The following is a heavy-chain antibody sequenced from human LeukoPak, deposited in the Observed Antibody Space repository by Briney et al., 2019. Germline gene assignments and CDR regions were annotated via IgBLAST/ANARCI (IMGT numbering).Heavy chain of an antibody. D-gene: IGHD6-6*01. V-gene: IGHV4-34*01. J-gene: IGHJ4*02. CDR2: INHSGST. CDR3: ARRVAARPNDY. Sequence: SETLSLTCAVYGGSFSGYYWSWIRQPPGKGLEWIGEINHSGSTNYNPSLKSRVTISVDTSKNQFSLKLSSVTAADTAVYYCARRVAARPNDYWGQGTLVTVSS. CDR1: GGSFSGYY.